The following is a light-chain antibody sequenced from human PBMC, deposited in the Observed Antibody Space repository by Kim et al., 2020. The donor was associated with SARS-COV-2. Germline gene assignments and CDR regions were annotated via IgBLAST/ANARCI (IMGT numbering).Light chain of an antibody. CDR3: QAGDSSTHV. Sequence: SYELTQPPSVSVSPGQTASITCSGDKLGDKYACWYQQKPGQSPVLVIYQDSKRPSGIPERFSGSNSGNTATLTISGTQAMDEADYYFQAGDSSTHV. CDR2: QDS. V-gene: IGLV3-1*01. J-gene: IGLJ6*01. CDR1: KLGDKY.